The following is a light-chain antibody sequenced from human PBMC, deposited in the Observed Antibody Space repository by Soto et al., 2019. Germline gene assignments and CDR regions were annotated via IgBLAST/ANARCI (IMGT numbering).Light chain of an antibody. CDR1: QSVSSY. CDR2: DAS. V-gene: IGKV3-11*01. Sequence: EIVLTQSPATLSLSPGERATLSCRASQSVSSYLAWYQQKPGQAPRLLIYDASNRATGIPARFSGSGSGTDFTLTISSLEPEYLAVYYCQPRRNWPYTFGQGTKLEIK. J-gene: IGKJ2*01. CDR3: QPRRNWPYT.